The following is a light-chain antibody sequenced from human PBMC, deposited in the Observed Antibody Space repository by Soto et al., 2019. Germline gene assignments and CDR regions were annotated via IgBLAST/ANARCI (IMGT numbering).Light chain of an antibody. V-gene: IGLV2-14*03. J-gene: IGLJ1*01. CDR2: NVN. Sequence: TQPAPLSGSPGQSITLSCPGTSSVVGGYNSVSWYQHHPGKAPKLLIYNVNSRPSWVSDRFSGSKSGNTASLTISGLQAEDEADYYCSSYTTSSTYVFGTGTKVTVL. CDR1: SSVVGGYNS. CDR3: SSYTTSSTYV.